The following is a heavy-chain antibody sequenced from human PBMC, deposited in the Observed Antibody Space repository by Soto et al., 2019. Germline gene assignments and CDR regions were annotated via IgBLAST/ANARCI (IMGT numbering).Heavy chain of an antibody. CDR3: AIITIFGVVPTPWYMDV. Sequence: ASVKVSCKASGYTFASYYMQWVRQAPGQGLEWMGIINPSGGSTSYAQKFQGRVTMTRDTSTSTVYMELSSLRSEDTAVYYCAIITIFGVVPTPWYMDVWGKGTTVTVSS. CDR2: INPSGGST. D-gene: IGHD3-3*01. CDR1: GYTFASYY. J-gene: IGHJ6*03. V-gene: IGHV1-46*01.